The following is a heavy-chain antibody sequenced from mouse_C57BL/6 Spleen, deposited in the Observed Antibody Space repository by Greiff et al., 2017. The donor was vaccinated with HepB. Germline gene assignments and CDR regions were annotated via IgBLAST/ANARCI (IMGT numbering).Heavy chain of an antibody. CDR3: TRGYGSSYGAMDY. CDR2: IDPEDGDT. J-gene: IGHJ4*01. D-gene: IGHD1-1*01. V-gene: IGHV14-1*01. Sequence: VQLQQSGAELVRPGASVKLSCTASGFNFKDYNMPWVKQRPEQGLEWIGRIDPEDGDTEYAPKFQGKATMTAYTSSNTAYLQLSSLTSEDTAVYYCTRGYGSSYGAMDYWGQGTSVTVSS. CDR1: GFNFKDYN.